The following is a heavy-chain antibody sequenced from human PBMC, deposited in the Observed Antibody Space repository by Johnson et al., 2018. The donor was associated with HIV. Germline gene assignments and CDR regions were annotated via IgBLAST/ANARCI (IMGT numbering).Heavy chain of an antibody. V-gene: IGHV3-30*03. CDR2: ISYDGNNK. D-gene: IGHD3-22*01. J-gene: IGHJ3*02. Sequence: QVQLVESGGGVVQPGKSLRLSCAASGFTFSSYGLHWVRQAPGKGLEWVAVISYDGNNKYYADTVKGRFTISRENSKNTLYLQMNSLRADDTAVYYCAREGDYYDSRGYWAAFDIWGQGTMVTVSS. CDR3: AREGDYYDSRGYWAAFDI. CDR1: GFTFSSYG.